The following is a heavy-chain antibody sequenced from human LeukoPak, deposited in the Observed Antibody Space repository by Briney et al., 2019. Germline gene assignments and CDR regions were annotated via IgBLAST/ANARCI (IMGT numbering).Heavy chain of an antibody. CDR1: GFTFSSYE. J-gene: IGHJ6*03. CDR2: ISGSGGST. CDR3: AKDPFGYYYYMDV. D-gene: IGHD3-10*01. V-gene: IGHV3-23*01. Sequence: GGSLRLSCAASGFTFSSYEMNWVRQAPGKGLEWVSAISGSGGSTYYADSVKGRFTISRDNSKNTLYLQMNSLRAEDTAVYYCAKDPFGYYYYMDVWGKGTTVTVSS.